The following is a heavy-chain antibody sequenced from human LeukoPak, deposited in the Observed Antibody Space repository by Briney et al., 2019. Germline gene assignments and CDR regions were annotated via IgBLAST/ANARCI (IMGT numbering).Heavy chain of an antibody. CDR1: GGSISSYY. CDR3: ARDKMLGGFDP. J-gene: IGHJ5*02. D-gene: IGHD3-10*02. Sequence: PSETLSLTCTVSGGSISSYYWSWIRQPPGKGLEWIGYIYYSGSTNYNPSLKSRVTISVDTSKNQFSLKLSSVTAADTAVYYCARDKMLGGFDPWGQGTLVTVSS. V-gene: IGHV4-59*01. CDR2: IYYSGST.